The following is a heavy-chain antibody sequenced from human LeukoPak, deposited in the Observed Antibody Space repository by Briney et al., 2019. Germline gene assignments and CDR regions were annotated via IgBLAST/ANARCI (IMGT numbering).Heavy chain of an antibody. CDR2: MHSNGNS. J-gene: IGHJ4*02. Sequence: SETLSLTCTVSGGSVSSDYWSWIRQPPGKGLEWIGYMHSNGNSAYNPSLSSRVTVSLDTSKNQFSLKLSSVTAADTAVYYCARHQSPLTPTPRFDYWGQGTLVTVSS. CDR1: GGSVSSDY. CDR3: ARHQSPLTPTPRFDY. V-gene: IGHV4-59*08.